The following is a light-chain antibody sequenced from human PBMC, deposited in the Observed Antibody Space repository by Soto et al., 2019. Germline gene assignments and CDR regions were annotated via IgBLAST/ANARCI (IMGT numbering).Light chain of an antibody. V-gene: IGKV1-5*03. J-gene: IGKJ5*01. Sequence: DIQMTQSPSTLSGSVGDRVTITCRASQTISSWLAWYQQKPGKAPKLLIYKASTLKSEVPSRFSGSGSGTEFTLTISSLQPDDFATYYCQQYNSYPITFGQGTRLEIK. CDR1: QTISSW. CDR3: QQYNSYPIT. CDR2: KAS.